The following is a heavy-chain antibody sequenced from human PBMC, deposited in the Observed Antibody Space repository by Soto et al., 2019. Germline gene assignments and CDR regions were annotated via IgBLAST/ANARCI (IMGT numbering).Heavy chain of an antibody. Sequence: QVQLVQSGAEVKKPGASVSVSCRASGYTFTHYYIHWVRRAPGQGLEWMGFINPKSGHTNYAQKFRGRVTMTRDTSTNTVNMELISLTSDDTAVYYCARVPCHKNSRGDYWGQGTSITVSS. D-gene: IGHD3-10*01. CDR3: ARVPCHKNSRGDY. CDR2: INPKSGHT. V-gene: IGHV1-2*02. CDR1: GYTFTHYY. J-gene: IGHJ4*02.